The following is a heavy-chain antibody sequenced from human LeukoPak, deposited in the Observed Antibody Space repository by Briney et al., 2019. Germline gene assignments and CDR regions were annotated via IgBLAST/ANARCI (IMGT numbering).Heavy chain of an antibody. CDR1: GGSISSSSYY. J-gene: IGHJ4*02. Sequence: PSETLSLTCTVSGGSISSSSYYWGWIRQPPGKGLEWIGSIYYSGSTYYNPSLKSRVTISVDTSKNQFSLKLSSVTAADTAVYYCARDPRSGYCSGGSCYSGNWGQGTLVTVSS. V-gene: IGHV4-39*07. D-gene: IGHD2-15*01. CDR3: ARDPRSGYCSGGSCYSGN. CDR2: IYYSGST.